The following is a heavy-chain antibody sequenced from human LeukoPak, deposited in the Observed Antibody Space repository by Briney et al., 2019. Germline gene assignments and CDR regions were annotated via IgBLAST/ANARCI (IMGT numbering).Heavy chain of an antibody. CDR3: ARAATVTTQNWFDP. Sequence: PSETLSLTCTVSGGSISSGGYYWSWIRQHPGKGLEWIGYIYYSGSTYYNPSLKSRVTISVDTSKNQFSLKLSSVTAADTAVYYCARAATVTTQNWFDPWGQEPWSPSPQ. CDR2: IYYSGST. CDR1: GGSISSGGYY. D-gene: IGHD4-17*01. V-gene: IGHV4-31*03. J-gene: IGHJ5*02.